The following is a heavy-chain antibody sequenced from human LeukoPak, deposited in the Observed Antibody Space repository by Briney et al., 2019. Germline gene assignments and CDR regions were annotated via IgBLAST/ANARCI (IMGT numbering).Heavy chain of an antibody. Sequence: GGSLRLSCAASGFTFSSYSMNWVRQAPGKGLEWVTFIRYDGSNKYYADSVKGRFTISRDNSKNTLYLQMNSLRAEGTAVYYCAKDYSKTSYYGSGTYYRPNWFDPWGQGTLVTVSS. D-gene: IGHD3-10*01. J-gene: IGHJ5*02. CDR1: GFTFSSYS. V-gene: IGHV3-30*02. CDR2: IRYDGSNK. CDR3: AKDYSKTSYYGSGTYYRPNWFDP.